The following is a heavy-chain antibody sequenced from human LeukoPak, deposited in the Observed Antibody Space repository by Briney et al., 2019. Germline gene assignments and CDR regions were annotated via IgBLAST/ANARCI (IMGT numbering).Heavy chain of an antibody. Sequence: GGSLRLSCAASGFTVSSYYMSWVRQAPGKGVELVGRIKSKTDGGTTDYAAPVKGRFTISRDDSKNTLYLQMNSLKTEDTAVYYCTTRGGSFSIFDYWGQGTLVTVSS. CDR2: IKSKTDGGTT. J-gene: IGHJ4*02. D-gene: IGHD1-26*01. V-gene: IGHV3-15*01. CDR3: TTRGGSFSIFDY. CDR1: GFTVSSYY.